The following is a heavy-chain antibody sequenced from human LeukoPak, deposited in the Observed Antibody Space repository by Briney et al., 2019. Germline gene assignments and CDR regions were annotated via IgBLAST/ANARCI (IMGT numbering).Heavy chain of an antibody. D-gene: IGHD3-10*01. V-gene: IGHV1-69*04. CDR3: ARSVLWFGELYYFDD. Sequence: ASVKVSCKASGGTFSSYAISWVRQAPGQGLEWMGRIIPIIGIANYAQKFQGRVTITADKSTSTAYMELSSLRSEDTAVYYCARSVLWFGELYYFDDWGQGTLVTVSS. J-gene: IGHJ4*02. CDR2: IIPIIGIA. CDR1: GGTFSSYA.